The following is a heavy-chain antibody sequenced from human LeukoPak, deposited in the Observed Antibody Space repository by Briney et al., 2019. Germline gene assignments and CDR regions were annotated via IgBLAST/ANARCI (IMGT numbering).Heavy chain of an antibody. CDR1: GYTFTSYD. CDR2: MNPNSGNT. D-gene: IGHD5-12*01. Sequence: ASVKVSCKASGYTFTSYDINWVRQATGQGLEWMGWMNPNSGNTGYAQKFQGRVTMTRNTSISTAYMELSSLRSEDTAVYYCAGARGGGYEGLNWFDPWGQGTLVTVSS. J-gene: IGHJ5*02. CDR3: AGARGGGYEGLNWFDP. V-gene: IGHV1-8*01.